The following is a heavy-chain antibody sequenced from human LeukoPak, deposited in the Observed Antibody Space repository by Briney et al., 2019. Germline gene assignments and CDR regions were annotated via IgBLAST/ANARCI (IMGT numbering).Heavy chain of an antibody. D-gene: IGHD4-17*01. J-gene: IGHJ4*02. CDR2: ISSSSSYI. CDR3: ARGKSNYGDYVDY. CDR1: GFTFSSYS. Sequence: GGSLRLSCAASGFTFSSYSMNWVRQAPGKGLEWVSSISSSSSYIYYADSVKGRFTISRDNAKNSLYLQMNSLRAEDTAVYYCARGKSNYGDYVDYWGQGTLVTVSS. V-gene: IGHV3-21*01.